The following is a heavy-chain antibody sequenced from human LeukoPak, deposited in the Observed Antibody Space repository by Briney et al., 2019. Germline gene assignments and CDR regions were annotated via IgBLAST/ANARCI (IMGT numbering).Heavy chain of an antibody. D-gene: IGHD4-17*01. Sequence: GGSLRLSCAASGFTFSSYEMNWVRQAPGKGLEWVSFISYSGTTKYYADSVKGRFTISRDNAKNSLYLQMNSLRAEDTAVYYCAIDYGDYVRGFDFWGQGTLVTVSS. J-gene: IGHJ4*02. V-gene: IGHV3-48*03. CDR3: AIDYGDYVRGFDF. CDR2: ISYSGTTK. CDR1: GFTFSSYE.